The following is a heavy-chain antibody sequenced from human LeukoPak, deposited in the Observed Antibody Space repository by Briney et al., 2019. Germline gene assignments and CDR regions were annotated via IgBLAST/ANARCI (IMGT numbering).Heavy chain of an antibody. J-gene: IGHJ4*02. Sequence: SGPALVKPTQTLTLTCTFSGFSLSTSGMCVSWIRQPPGKALEWLARIDWDDDKYYGTSLKTRLTISKDTSKNQVVLTMTNMDPVDTATYYCARTRATSLGEPNDFDYWGQGTLVTVSS. CDR2: IDWDDDK. V-gene: IGHV2-70*11. CDR1: GFSLSTSGMC. CDR3: ARTRATSLGEPNDFDY. D-gene: IGHD3-16*01.